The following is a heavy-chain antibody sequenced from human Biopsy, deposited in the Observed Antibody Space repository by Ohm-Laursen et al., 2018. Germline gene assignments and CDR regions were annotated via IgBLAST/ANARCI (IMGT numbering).Heavy chain of an antibody. CDR2: NIPILGTG. CDR3: ATKLTGYFHH. V-gene: IGHV1-69*06. D-gene: IGHD3-9*01. Sequence: SSVKVSCKAPGGTFSNYGVNWVRQAPGQGLEWMGGNIPILGTGNYAQKFQDRVTVAADTSTSTATMELRSLRSDDTAVYYCATKLTGYFHHWGQRTLVIVSS. CDR1: GGTFSNYG. J-gene: IGHJ1*01.